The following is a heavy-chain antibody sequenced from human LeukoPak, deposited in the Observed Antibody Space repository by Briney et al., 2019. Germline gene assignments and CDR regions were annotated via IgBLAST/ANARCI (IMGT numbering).Heavy chain of an antibody. J-gene: IGHJ3*02. CDR3: ARDGAYCGGDCRTFDI. Sequence: GRSLRLSCAASGFTSSSYPMHWVRRAPGKGLEWVAAISYDTTDKYYTDSVKGRFTISRDNSKNTLYLQMNSLGLEDTAVYYCARDGAYCGGDCRTFDIWGHGTMVTVSS. D-gene: IGHD2-21*02. V-gene: IGHV3-30*04. CDR2: ISYDTTDK. CDR1: GFTSSSYP.